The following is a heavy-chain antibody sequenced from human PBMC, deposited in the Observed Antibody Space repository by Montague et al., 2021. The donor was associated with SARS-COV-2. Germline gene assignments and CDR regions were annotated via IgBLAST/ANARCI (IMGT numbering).Heavy chain of an antibody. CDR2: ISYTGHT. J-gene: IGHJ4*02. CDR1: GESSDGYF. Sequence: SETLSLTCAVYGESSDGYFWSWIRLSPGKALEWIGEISYTGHTRYNPSLQSRVSISGDSSENQFSLTLTSVTAADTAVYYCARSHYSVSWFPDWGQGTLVTVSS. CDR3: ARSHYSVSWFPD. D-gene: IGHD5/OR15-5a*01. V-gene: IGHV4-34*01.